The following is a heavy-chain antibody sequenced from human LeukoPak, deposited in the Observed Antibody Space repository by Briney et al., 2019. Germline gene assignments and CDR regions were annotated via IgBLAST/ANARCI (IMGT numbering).Heavy chain of an antibody. D-gene: IGHD6-19*01. CDR3: AKVPTGYSSYLDY. J-gene: IGHJ4*02. CDR1: GFTFSSYA. CDR2: ISYDGSNK. Sequence: PGRSLRLSCAASGFTFSSYAMHWVRQAPGKGLEWVAVISYDGSNKYYADSVKGRFTISRDNSKNTLYLQMNSLRAEDTAVYYCAKVPTGYSSYLDYWGQGTLVTVSS. V-gene: IGHV3-30*04.